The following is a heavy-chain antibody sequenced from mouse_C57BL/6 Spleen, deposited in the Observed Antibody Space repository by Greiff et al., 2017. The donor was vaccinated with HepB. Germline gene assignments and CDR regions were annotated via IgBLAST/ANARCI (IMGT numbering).Heavy chain of an antibody. CDR3: TAWLLLFDY. Sequence: DVKLQESGGGLVQPGGSMKLSCVASGFTFCNYWMNWVRQSPEKGLEWVAQIRLKSDNYATHYAESVKGRFTISRDDSKSSVYLQMNNLRAEDTGIYYCTAWLLLFDYWGQGTTLTVSS. CDR2: IRLKSDNYAT. V-gene: IGHV6-3*01. J-gene: IGHJ2*01. D-gene: IGHD2-3*01. CDR1: GFTFCNYW.